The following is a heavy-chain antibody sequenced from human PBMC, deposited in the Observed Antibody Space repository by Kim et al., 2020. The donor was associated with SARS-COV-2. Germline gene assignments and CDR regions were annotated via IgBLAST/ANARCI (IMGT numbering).Heavy chain of an antibody. Sequence: YAQKFQGRVTMTEDTATDTAYMELRSLSYEDTAVYYCATVVVGARWGKDYWGQGTLVTVSS. CDR3: ATVVVGARWGKDY. D-gene: IGHD1-26*01. V-gene: IGHV1-24*01. J-gene: IGHJ4*02.